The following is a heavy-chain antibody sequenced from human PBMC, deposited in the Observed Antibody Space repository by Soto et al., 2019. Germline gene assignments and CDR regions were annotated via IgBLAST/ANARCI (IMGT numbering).Heavy chain of an antibody. J-gene: IGHJ3*02. D-gene: IGHD6-6*01. CDR3: AKELMQLVGPHDAFDI. Sequence: PGGSLRLSCAASGFTFSSYAMSWVRQAPGKGLEWVSAISGSGGSTYYADSVKGRFTISRDNSKNTLYLQMNSLRAEDTAVYYCAKELMQLVGPHDAFDIWGQGTMVTVSS. CDR2: ISGSGGST. CDR1: GFTFSSYA. V-gene: IGHV3-23*01.